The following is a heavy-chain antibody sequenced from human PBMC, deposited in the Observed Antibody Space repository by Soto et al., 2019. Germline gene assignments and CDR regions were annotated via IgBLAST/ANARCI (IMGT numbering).Heavy chain of an antibody. V-gene: IGHV3-23*01. CDR1: GFTFSTFD. J-gene: IGHJ6*02. D-gene: IGHD3-22*01. Sequence: GGSLRLSCAASGFTFSTFDMTWVRQAPGKGLEWVSIIRGTDGSTYYADSMKGRFTISKDNSKNTLYLQMNSLRAEDTAVYYCAANRGYNYYYGMDVWGQGTTVTVSS. CDR3: AANRGYNYYYGMDV. CDR2: IRGTDGST.